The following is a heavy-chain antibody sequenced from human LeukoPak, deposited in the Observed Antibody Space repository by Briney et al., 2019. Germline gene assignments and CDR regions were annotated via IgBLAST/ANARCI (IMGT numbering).Heavy chain of an antibody. CDR2: IYYTGTT. V-gene: IGHV4-59*01. D-gene: IGHD6-13*01. CDR3: ARLSRYSSTEDY. CDR1: GGSISTYY. Sequence: SETLSLTCTVSGGSISTYYWSWIRQPPGKGLEWIGYIYYTGTTNYNPSLKSRVTISVDTSRNQFSLKLSSVTAADTAIYYCARLSRYSSTEDYWGQGTLVTVSS. J-gene: IGHJ4*02.